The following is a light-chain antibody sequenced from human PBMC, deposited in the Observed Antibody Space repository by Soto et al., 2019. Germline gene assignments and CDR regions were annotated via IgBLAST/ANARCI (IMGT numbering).Light chain of an antibody. Sequence: QSVLTQPPSVSGAPGQRVTISFTGRSSNIGAGHDVHWYQQIPETAPKLLVSANTNRPSVVPDRFSGSNSGTSASLSITGLQAEDETDYYCQSFDSSLDGWVFGGGTKLTVL. V-gene: IGLV1-40*01. CDR2: ANT. CDR3: QSFDSSLDGWV. J-gene: IGLJ3*02. CDR1: SSNIGAGHD.